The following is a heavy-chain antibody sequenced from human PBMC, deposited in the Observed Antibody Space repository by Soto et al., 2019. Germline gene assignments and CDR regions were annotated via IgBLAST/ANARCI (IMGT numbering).Heavy chain of an antibody. D-gene: IGHD3-9*01. J-gene: IGHJ5*01. CDR2: IGTSGSSK. CDR3: ARAGGSRAFDWPYWDS. CDR1: GFSFNLHE. Sequence: HPGWSLRLSCAASGFSFNLHEMNWVRQAPGKGLEWISYIGTSGSSKYYADSVQGRFTISRDNTKNSLYLEMNSLRGDDTGIYYCARAGGSRAFDWPYWDSWGHGNPVTVFS. V-gene: IGHV3-48*03.